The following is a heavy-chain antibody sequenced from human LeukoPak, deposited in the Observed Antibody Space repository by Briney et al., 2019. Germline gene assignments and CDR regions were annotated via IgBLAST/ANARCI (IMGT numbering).Heavy chain of an antibody. D-gene: IGHD2-15*01. V-gene: IGHV1-2*02. CDR2: INPNSGGT. Sequence: ASVKVSCKASGYAFTGYYMHWVRQAPGQGLEWMGWINPNSGGTNYAQKFQGRVTMTRDTSISTACMELSRLRSDDTAVYYCARAHSGGSVGWFDPWGQGTLVTVSS. J-gene: IGHJ5*02. CDR3: ARAHSGGSVGWFDP. CDR1: GYAFTGYY.